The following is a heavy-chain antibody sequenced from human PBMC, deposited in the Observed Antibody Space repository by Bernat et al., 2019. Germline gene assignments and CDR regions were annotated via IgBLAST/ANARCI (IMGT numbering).Heavy chain of an antibody. J-gene: IGHJ3*02. CDR1: GFSLSSYL. CDR3: SRTVFVFDDVFDI. Sequence: EVKVVESGGGLVQPGGSLRLSCEASGFSLSSYLMHWVRQAPGERLVWVSRITSDGTNKIYADSVKGRFTISRDNAKNTLYLQMNSLRAEDTAVYYCSRTVFVFDDVFDIWGQGTKVTVSS. V-gene: IGHV3-74*01. D-gene: IGHD3-16*01. CDR2: ITSDGTNK.